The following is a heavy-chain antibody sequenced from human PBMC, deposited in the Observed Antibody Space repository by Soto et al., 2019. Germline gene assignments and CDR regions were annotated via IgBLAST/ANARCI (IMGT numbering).Heavy chain of an antibody. CDR2: ISGSGGSA. V-gene: IGHV3-23*01. J-gene: IGHJ4*02. CDR1: GFTFSTHV. CDR3: AKGKAIAGTDY. Sequence: PGGYLRLSCTVSGFTFSTHVMSWVRQAPGKGLEWVSAISGSGGSAYYADSVKGRFTISRDNSKNTLYLQMNSLRAEDTAVYYCAKGKAIAGTDYWGQGTLVTVSS. D-gene: IGHD2-15*01.